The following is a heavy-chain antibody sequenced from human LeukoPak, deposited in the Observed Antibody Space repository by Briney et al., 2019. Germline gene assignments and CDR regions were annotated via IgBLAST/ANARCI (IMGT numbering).Heavy chain of an antibody. CDR1: GFTFSGYA. V-gene: IGHV3-23*01. D-gene: IGHD3-16*02. J-gene: IGHJ4*02. CDR3: ATGYTKTSRRGDY. Sequence: QPGGSLRLSCATSGFTFSGYATSWVRQAPGKGLEWVSAISGSGGSTYYADSVKGRFAISRDDSKNTVFLQMNSLRAEDTAMYYCATGYTKTSRRGDYWGQGTLVTVSS. CDR2: ISGSGGST.